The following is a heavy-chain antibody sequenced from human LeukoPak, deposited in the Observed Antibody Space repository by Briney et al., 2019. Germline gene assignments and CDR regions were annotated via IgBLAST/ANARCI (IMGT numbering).Heavy chain of an antibody. Sequence: ASVKVSCKSSGYTFTGYYIHWVRQAPGQGLEEMVWINPDSGGTNYAQKFQGRVTMTRDTSISTAYMELSRLRSDDTAVYYCARAGLWDYSDTSGYHNGAFDIWGQGTMVTVSS. CDR3: ARAGLWDYSDTSGYHNGAFDI. J-gene: IGHJ3*02. CDR1: GYTFTGYY. CDR2: INPDSGGT. V-gene: IGHV1-2*02. D-gene: IGHD3-22*01.